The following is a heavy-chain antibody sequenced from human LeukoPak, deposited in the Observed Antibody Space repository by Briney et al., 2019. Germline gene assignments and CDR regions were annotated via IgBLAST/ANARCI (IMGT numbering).Heavy chain of an antibody. D-gene: IGHD3-10*01. J-gene: IGHJ6*03. V-gene: IGHV4-59*01. CDR2: IYYSGST. CDR3: ARDLVRGPEVGGYYYYYYMDV. CDR1: GGSISSYY. Sequence: SSETLSLTCTVSGGSISSYYWSGIRQPPGKGREWIGYIYYSGSTNYNPSLKSRVTIPVATSKNQFSLKLSSVTAADTAVYYCARDLVRGPEVGGYYYYYYMDVWGKGTTVTVSS.